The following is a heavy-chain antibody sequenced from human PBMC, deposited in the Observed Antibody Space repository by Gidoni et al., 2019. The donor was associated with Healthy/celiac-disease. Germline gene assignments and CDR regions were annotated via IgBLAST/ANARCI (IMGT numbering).Heavy chain of an antibody. Sequence: EVQLVESGGGLVKPGGSLRPSRAAPGFTCSNAWLSWTRQAPGKGLGWVGRIKSTTEGGTTDYAAPVNGRFTISRDDSKNTLYLQMNSLKTEDTAVYYCTTGRGGAFDIWGQGTMVTVSS. J-gene: IGHJ3*02. CDR1: GFTCSNAW. CDR3: TTGRGGAFDI. V-gene: IGHV3-15*01. D-gene: IGHD3-10*01. CDR2: IKSTTEGGTT.